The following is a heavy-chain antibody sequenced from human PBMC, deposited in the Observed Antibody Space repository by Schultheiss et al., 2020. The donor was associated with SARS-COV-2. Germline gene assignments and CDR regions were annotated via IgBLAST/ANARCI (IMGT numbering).Heavy chain of an antibody. Sequence: SETLSLTCTVSGGSISSGSYYWSWIRQPAGKGLEWIGRIYTSGSTNYNPSLKSRVTISVDTSKNQFSLKLSSVTAADTAVYYCARVHIAVAGNPYYYYYYMDGWGKGTTVTVSS. J-gene: IGHJ6*03. D-gene: IGHD6-19*01. V-gene: IGHV4-61*02. CDR1: GGSISSGSYY. CDR2: IYTSGST. CDR3: ARVHIAVAGNPYYYYYYMDG.